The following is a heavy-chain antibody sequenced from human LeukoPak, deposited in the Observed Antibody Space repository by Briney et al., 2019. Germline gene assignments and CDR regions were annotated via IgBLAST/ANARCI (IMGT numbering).Heavy chain of an antibody. CDR1: GFTFSSYW. Sequence: GGSLRLSCAASGFTFSSYWMHWVRQAPGKGVVWVSRIKTDGSNTDYADSVKGRFTISRDNAKNTLYLQMSSLRAADTAVYYCARDFLHLGGWGQGTMVTVSS. CDR3: ARDFLHLGG. V-gene: IGHV3-74*01. J-gene: IGHJ3*01. D-gene: IGHD3-16*01. CDR2: IKTDGSNT.